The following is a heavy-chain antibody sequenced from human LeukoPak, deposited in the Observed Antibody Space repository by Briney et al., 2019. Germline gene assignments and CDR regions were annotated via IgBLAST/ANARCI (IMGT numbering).Heavy chain of an antibody. CDR1: GNTFTNYY. CDR2: INPSSGST. Sequence: GASVKVCCKASGNTFTNYYIHWVRQAPGQGVEWMGLINPSSGSTSYAQKFQGRVSMTRDTSTSTVYMELSSLRSEDTAVYYCARVDSSGYIGDYWGQGTLVTVSS. J-gene: IGHJ4*02. V-gene: IGHV1-46*01. D-gene: IGHD3-22*01. CDR3: ARVDSSGYIGDY.